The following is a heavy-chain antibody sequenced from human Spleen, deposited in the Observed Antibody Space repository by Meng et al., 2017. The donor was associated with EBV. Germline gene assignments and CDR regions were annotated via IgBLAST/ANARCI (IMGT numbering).Heavy chain of an antibody. J-gene: IGHJ4*02. Sequence: LPAPAPALVTPSAPLSLPCTSPGGSCRSGTYYWSWIRQPPGQGLEWIGYIYFTGSTKYNPSLKTRVTISVDTSRNQFSLRLTSVTTADTAVYYCARKLYTDSFFDSWGQGTLVTVSS. CDR3: ARKLYTDSFFDS. V-gene: IGHV4-61*01. CDR1: GGSCRSGTYY. CDR2: IYFTGST. D-gene: IGHD2-2*02.